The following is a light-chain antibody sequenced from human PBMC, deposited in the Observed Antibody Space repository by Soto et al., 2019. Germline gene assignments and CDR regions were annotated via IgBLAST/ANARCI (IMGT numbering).Light chain of an antibody. CDR3: HQYGYGRDS. Sequence: EIVLTQSPGTLSLSPGERATLSCRASQSVTSNYLAWYQHKPGQAPRLLISGASSRATGIPDRFSGSGSGTDFTLTSSRLESEEVAVYYCHQYGYGRDSVAQGTKLEIK. CDR1: QSVTSNY. J-gene: IGKJ2*03. CDR2: GAS. V-gene: IGKV3-20*01.